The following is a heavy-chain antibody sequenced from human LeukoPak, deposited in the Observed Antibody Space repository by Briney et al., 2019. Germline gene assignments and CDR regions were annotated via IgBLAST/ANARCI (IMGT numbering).Heavy chain of an antibody. CDR1: GFTFSRYW. V-gene: IGHV3-30*02. Sequence: PGGSLRLSCAASGFTFSRYWMNWVRQAPGKGLEWVAFIRYDGSNKYYADSVKGRFTISRDNSKNTLYLQMNSLRAEDTAVYYCAKPLIVATIALDYWGQGTLVTVSS. D-gene: IGHD5-12*01. CDR3: AKPLIVATIALDY. CDR2: IRYDGSNK. J-gene: IGHJ4*02.